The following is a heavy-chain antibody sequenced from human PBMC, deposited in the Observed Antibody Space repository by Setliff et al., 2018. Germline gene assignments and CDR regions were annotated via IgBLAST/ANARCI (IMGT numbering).Heavy chain of an antibody. CDR1: GFTFSSYW. V-gene: IGHV3-74*03. CDR3: ARVGIAVAGGFDL. Sequence: GGSLRLSCAASGFTFSSYWMHWVRQDPGKGLVWVSRVNDDGSSAMYADSVKGRFTMSRDNAKNTLYLQMNSLRAEDTAVYYCARVGIAVAGGFDLWGRGTLVTVSS. D-gene: IGHD6-19*01. J-gene: IGHJ2*01. CDR2: VNDDGSSA.